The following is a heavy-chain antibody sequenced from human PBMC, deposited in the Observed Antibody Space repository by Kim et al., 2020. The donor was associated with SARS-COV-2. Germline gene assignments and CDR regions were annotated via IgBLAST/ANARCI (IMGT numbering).Heavy chain of an antibody. CDR1: GHTFTSYG. D-gene: IGHD3-3*01. V-gene: IGHV1-18*01. CDR3: VGGRITNFGVVNSLDV. Sequence: ASVKVSCKASGHTFTSYGISWVRQAPGQGLEWMGCINGDNGNTNYAQKLQGRVTITTDTSTSTAYMELSSLRSDDTAVYYCVGGRITNFGVVNSLDV. CDR2: INGDNGNT. J-gene: IGHJ6*01.